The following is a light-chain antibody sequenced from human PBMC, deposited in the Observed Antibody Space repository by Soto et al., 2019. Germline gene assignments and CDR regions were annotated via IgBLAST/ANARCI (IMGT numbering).Light chain of an antibody. J-gene: IGKJ1*01. V-gene: IGKV3-15*01. CDR2: DAS. CDR3: QQYNKWPPWT. CDR1: QSITEK. Sequence: IVMTQSPDTLSVAPAQRAALYCRPSQSITEKVVWYQQKAGQAPRLLIDDASNRATGIPARFSGSGSGTEFTLTISSLRSEDFAVYFCQQYNKWPPWTFGQGTKV.